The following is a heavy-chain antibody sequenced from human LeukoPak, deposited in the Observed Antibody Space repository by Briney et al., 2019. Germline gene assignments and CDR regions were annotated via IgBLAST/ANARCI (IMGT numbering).Heavy chain of an antibody. D-gene: IGHD3-9*01. CDR3: ARGRYFDWLPHSGYFDY. CDR1: GGSFSGYY. V-gene: IGHV4-34*01. Sequence: PSETLSLTCAVYGGSFSGYYWSWIRQPPGKGLEWIGEINHSGSTNYNPSLKSRVTISVDTSKNQFSLKPSSVTAADTAVYYCARGRYFDWLPHSGYFDYWGQGTLVTVSS. CDR2: INHSGST. J-gene: IGHJ4*02.